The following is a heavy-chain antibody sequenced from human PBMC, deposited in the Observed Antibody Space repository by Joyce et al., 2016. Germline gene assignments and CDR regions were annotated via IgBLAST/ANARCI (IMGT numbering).Heavy chain of an antibody. CDR3: AKVVAYYFDSRLNAFDI. Sequence: GGVVQPGRSLRLSCAASGFIFSNYGMHWVRQAPGKGLEWVAVISYDGSDKYYADSVKGRFTISRDNSKNTLDLQMNSLRAEDTAVYYCAKVVAYYFDSRLNAFDIWGQGTTVTVS. V-gene: IGHV3-30*18. CDR1: GFIFSNYG. J-gene: IGHJ3*02. CDR2: ISYDGSDK. D-gene: IGHD3-22*01.